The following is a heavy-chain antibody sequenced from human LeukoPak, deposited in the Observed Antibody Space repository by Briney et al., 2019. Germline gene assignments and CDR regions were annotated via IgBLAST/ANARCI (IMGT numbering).Heavy chain of an antibody. Sequence: SETLSLTCTVSGGSISSSSYYWGWIRQPPGKGLEWIGSIYYSGSTYYNPSLKSRVTISVDTSNNQFSLKLSSVTAADTAVYYCARVTGYIVEDYFDYWGQGTLVTVSS. D-gene: IGHD3-22*01. CDR2: IYYSGST. CDR1: GGSISSSSYY. CDR3: ARVTGYIVEDYFDY. J-gene: IGHJ4*02. V-gene: IGHV4-39*07.